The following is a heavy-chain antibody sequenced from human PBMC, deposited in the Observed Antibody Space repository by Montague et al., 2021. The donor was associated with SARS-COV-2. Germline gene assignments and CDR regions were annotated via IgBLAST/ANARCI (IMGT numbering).Heavy chain of an antibody. J-gene: IGHJ4*02. Sequence: SETLSLTCAVSGGSISSSHWFTWVRQPPGTGLEWIGDIYDSETINYNPSLKRRVTISVDRTKNQFSLKLSSVTAADTAVYYCARGPDSSGYYNDFDYWGQGTLLTVSS. CDR2: IYDSETI. V-gene: IGHV4-4*02. D-gene: IGHD3-22*01. CDR1: GGSISSSHW. CDR3: ARGPDSSGYYNDFDY.